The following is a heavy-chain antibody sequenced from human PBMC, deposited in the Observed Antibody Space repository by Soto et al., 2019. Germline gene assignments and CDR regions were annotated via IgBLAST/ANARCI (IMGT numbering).Heavy chain of an antibody. CDR3: ARSPRPYESFDL. J-gene: IGHJ3*01. CDR1: GFTFSSYW. V-gene: IGHV3-7*05. D-gene: IGHD3-22*01. Sequence: EVQLVESGGGLVQPGGSLTLSCAASGFTFSSYWMNWVRQAPGKGLAWVANIQQDGSDENYVDSVKGRFTIFRDNAKNSLYLQMNSLRAEDTAVYFCARSPRPYESFDLWGQGTMVTVSS. CDR2: IQQDGSDE.